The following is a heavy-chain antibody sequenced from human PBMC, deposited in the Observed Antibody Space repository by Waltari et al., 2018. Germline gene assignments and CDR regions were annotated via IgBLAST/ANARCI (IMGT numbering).Heavy chain of an antibody. D-gene: IGHD1-1*01. V-gene: IGHV1-2*06. CDR3: ARVGLGTISSTTDAFDI. J-gene: IGHJ3*02. CDR1: GYTFTGYY. CDR2: MNPNSGGT. Sequence: QVQLVQSGAEVKKPGASVKVSCKASGYTFTGYYMHWVRQAPGQGLEWMGRMNPNSGGTNYAQKCQGRVTMTRDTSISTAYMELSRLRSDDTAVYYCARVGLGTISSTTDAFDIWGQGTMVTVSS.